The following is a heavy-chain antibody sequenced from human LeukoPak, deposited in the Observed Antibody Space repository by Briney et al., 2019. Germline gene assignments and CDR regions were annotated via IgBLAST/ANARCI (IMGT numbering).Heavy chain of an antibody. Sequence: PSGTLSLTCAASGGPISSTNWWSWVRQPPGKGLEWIGEIYHSGSTNYNPSLRSRITISVDKSKDQFSLRLSSVTAADTAVYYCARLRRSKYYFDYWGQGTLVTISS. CDR2: IYHSGST. CDR1: GGPISSTNW. CDR3: ARLRRSKYYFDY. V-gene: IGHV4-4*02. J-gene: IGHJ4*02. D-gene: IGHD3-3*01.